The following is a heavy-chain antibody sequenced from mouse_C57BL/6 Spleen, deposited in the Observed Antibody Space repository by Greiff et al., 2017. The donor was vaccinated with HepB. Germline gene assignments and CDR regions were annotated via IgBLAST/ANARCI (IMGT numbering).Heavy chain of an antibody. CDR3: ARSYDYDGRFAY. D-gene: IGHD2-4*01. J-gene: IGHJ3*01. CDR2: ISSGSSTI. CDR1: GFTFSDYG. Sequence: EVKLMESGGGLVKPGGSLKLSCAASGFTFSDYGMHWVRQAPEKGLEWVAYISSGSSTIYYADTVKGRFTISRDNAKNTLFLQMTSLRSEDTAMYYCARSYDYDGRFAYWGQGTLVTVSA. V-gene: IGHV5-17*01.